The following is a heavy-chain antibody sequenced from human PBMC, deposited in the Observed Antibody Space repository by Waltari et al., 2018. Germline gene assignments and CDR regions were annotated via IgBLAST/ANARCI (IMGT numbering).Heavy chain of an antibody. D-gene: IGHD2-15*01. Sequence: EVQLVQSGAEVKKPGESLKISCKGSGYSFTSYWIGCVRQMPGKGLEWMGIIYPGDSDTRYSPSFQGQVTISADKSISTAYLQWSSLKASDTAMYYCARQGCSGGSCYFSANWFDPWGQGTLVTVSS. V-gene: IGHV5-51*01. CDR1: GYSFTSYW. CDR2: IYPGDSDT. CDR3: ARQGCSGGSCYFSANWFDP. J-gene: IGHJ5*02.